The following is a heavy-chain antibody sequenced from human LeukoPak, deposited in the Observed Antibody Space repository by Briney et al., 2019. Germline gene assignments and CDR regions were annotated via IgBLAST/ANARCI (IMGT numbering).Heavy chain of an antibody. CDR2: ISAYNGNT. V-gene: IGHV1-18*01. CDR1: GYTFTNYG. J-gene: IGHJ4*02. Sequence: GASVKVSRKASGYTFTNYGISWVRQAPGQGLEWMGWISAYNGNTHYAQKLQGRVTLTTDTSTSTAYMELRSLRFDDTAVYYCARSPGTTGGDFAYWSQGTLVTVSS. CDR3: ARSPGTTGGDFAY. D-gene: IGHD1-7*01.